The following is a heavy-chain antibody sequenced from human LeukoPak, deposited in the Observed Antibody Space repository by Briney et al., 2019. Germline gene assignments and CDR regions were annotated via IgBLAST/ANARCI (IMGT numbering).Heavy chain of an antibody. Sequence: GGSLRLSCAASGFTFSSYAMSWVRQAPGKGLDWVSGISGSGGSTYYADSVKGRFTISRDNSKNTLYLQMNSLRAEDTALYYCAKDLVQLWPHVAYWGQGTLVTVSS. D-gene: IGHD5-18*01. CDR1: GFTFSSYA. CDR3: AKDLVQLWPHVAY. J-gene: IGHJ4*02. V-gene: IGHV3-23*01. CDR2: ISGSGGST.